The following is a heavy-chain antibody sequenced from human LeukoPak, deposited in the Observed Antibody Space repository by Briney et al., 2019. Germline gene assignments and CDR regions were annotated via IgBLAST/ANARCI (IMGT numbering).Heavy chain of an antibody. CDR2: IGGSSSGYT. CDR3: ARGRGAVAATWFDY. V-gene: IGHV3-11*05. CDR1: GFTFSGYY. Sequence: GGSLRLSCAASGFTFSGYYMSWIRQAPGKGLEWVSCIGGSSSGYTNYADSVKGRFTISRDNAKNSLYLQMDGLRVEDTAVYYCARGRGAVAATWFDYWGQGTLVTVSS. J-gene: IGHJ4*02. D-gene: IGHD6-19*01.